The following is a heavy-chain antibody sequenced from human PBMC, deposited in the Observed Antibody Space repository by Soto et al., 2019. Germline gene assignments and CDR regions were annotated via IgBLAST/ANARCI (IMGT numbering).Heavy chain of an antibody. J-gene: IGHJ6*03. V-gene: IGHV3-66*01. Sequence: PGGSLRLSCAASGFTVSSNYMSWVRQAPGKGLEWVSVIYSGGSTYYADSVKGRFTISRDNSKNTLYLQMNSLRAEDTAVYYCARELVLYYYYMDVWGKGTTVTVSS. CDR2: IYSGGST. CDR3: ARELVLYYYYMDV. CDR1: GFTVSSNY.